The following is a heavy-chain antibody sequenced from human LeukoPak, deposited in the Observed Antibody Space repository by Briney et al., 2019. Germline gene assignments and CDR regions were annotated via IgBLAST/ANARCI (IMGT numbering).Heavy chain of an antibody. V-gene: IGHV3-30*02. CDR3: AAQQGSVGYQGDY. CDR2: IRYDGSNK. J-gene: IGHJ4*02. D-gene: IGHD3-10*01. CDR1: GFTFSSYG. Sequence: GGSLRLSCAASGFTFSSYGMHWVRRAPGKGLEWVAFIRYDGSNKYYADSVKGRFTISRDNSKNTLYLQMNSLRAEDTAVYYCAAQQGSVGYQGDYWGQGTLVTVSS.